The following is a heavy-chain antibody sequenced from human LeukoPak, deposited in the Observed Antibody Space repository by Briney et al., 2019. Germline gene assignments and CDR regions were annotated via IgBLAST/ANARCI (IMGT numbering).Heavy chain of an antibody. V-gene: IGHV4-59*01. CDR1: GGSISSYY. D-gene: IGHD2-2*01. J-gene: IGHJ4*02. CDR2: VYYSGST. Sequence: PSETLSLTCTVSGGSISSYYWSWIRQPPGKGLEWIGYVYYSGSTNYNPSLKSRVTMSVDTSKNQFSLRPSSVTAADTAVYYCARDSTPAYWGQGTLVTVSS. CDR3: ARDSTPAY.